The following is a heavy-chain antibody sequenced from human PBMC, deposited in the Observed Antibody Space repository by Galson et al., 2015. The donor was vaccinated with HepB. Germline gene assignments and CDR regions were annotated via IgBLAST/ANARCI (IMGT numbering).Heavy chain of an antibody. D-gene: IGHD4-17*01. V-gene: IGHV3-33*01. CDR2: IWAGGSHQ. Sequence: SLRLSCAASGFIFCSYGIHWVRQAPGKGLEWLAAIWAGGSHQNYADSVKGRFTISRDNSRNIVYLQMNRLRDGDTGLYYCAREAHVTVPPFDHWGQGALGTVSS. J-gene: IGHJ4*02. CDR1: GFIFCSYG. CDR3: AREAHVTVPPFDH.